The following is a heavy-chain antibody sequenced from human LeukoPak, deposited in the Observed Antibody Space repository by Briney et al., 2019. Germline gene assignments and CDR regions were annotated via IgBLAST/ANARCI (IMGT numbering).Heavy chain of an antibody. V-gene: IGHV3-30*18. CDR2: VSNDGSTK. J-gene: IGHJ4*02. D-gene: IGHD5-18*01. CDR1: GFSFSSYD. CDR3: AKDEGNTALFTHYFDY. Sequence: GGSLRLSCAASGFSFSSYDMNWFRQAPGKGLEWVAIVSNDGSTKYYADSVKGRFTISRDNSKNTLYLLMDSLRAEDSAVYYCAKDEGNTALFTHYFDYWGEGTLVTVSS.